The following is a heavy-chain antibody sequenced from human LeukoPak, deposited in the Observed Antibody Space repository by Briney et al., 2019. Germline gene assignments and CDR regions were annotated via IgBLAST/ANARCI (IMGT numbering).Heavy chain of an antibody. V-gene: IGHV3-23*01. CDR2: ISGPGDRT. J-gene: IGHJ4*02. CDR3: VKGLRSDGVFLFDY. Sequence: PGGSLRLSCVISGFTFSNYAMNWVRQAPGEGLEWVSAISGPGDRTYYAHSVKGGCTISRDNSKNTLFLQMNSQRVEDTGVDCCVKGLRSDGVFLFDYGGEGPLVTVSS. D-gene: IGHD2-15*01. CDR1: GFTFSNYA.